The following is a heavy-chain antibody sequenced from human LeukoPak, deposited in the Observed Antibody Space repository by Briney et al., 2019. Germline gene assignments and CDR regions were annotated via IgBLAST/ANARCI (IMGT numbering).Heavy chain of an antibody. D-gene: IGHD3-10*01. CDR2: IKKDGSDK. Sequence: GGSLTLSCAASGFTFSRYWVSWVRQAPGQGVEGGANIKKDGSDKYYVDSVKGRFTISRDNAKNSLYLQMNSLRAEDTAVYYCARHRGFSPYYMDVWGKGTTVTVSS. CDR3: ARHRGFSPYYMDV. CDR1: GFTFSRYW. V-gene: IGHV3-7*01. J-gene: IGHJ6*03.